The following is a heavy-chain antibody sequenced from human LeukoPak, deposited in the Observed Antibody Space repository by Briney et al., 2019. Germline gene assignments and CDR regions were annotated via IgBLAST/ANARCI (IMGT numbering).Heavy chain of an antibody. CDR2: ISGSGVST. CDR1: GFTFSTYA. V-gene: IGHV3-23*01. J-gene: IGHJ6*02. D-gene: IGHD2-15*01. CDR3: ARRYCSGGSCYTRYYGMDV. Sequence: PGGSLRLSCAASGFTFSTYAMSWVRQAPGKGLEWVSSISGSGVSTYYADSVKGRFTISRDNSKNTLYLQMNSLRVEDTAAYYCARRYCSGGSCYTRYYGMDVRGQGSTVTVSS.